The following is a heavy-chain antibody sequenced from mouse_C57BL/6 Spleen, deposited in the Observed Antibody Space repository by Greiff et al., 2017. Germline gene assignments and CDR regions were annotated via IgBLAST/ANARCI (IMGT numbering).Heavy chain of an antibody. V-gene: IGHV1-52*01. CDR2: IDPSDSET. J-gene: IGHJ2*01. D-gene: IGHD2-4*01. Sequence: QVQLQQPGAELVRPWSSVKLSCKASGYTFTSYWMHWVKQRPIQGLEWIGNIDPSDSETHYNQKFKDKATLTVDKSSSTAYMQLSSLTSEDSAVYYCARGRLRPYYFDYWGQGTTLTVSS. CDR1: GYTFTSYW. CDR3: ARGRLRPYYFDY.